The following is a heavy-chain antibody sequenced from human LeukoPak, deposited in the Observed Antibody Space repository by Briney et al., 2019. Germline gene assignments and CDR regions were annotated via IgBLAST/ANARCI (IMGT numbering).Heavy chain of an antibody. D-gene: IGHD2-15*01. CDR2: ISGSGGST. V-gene: IGHV3-23*01. J-gene: IGHJ3*02. CDR1: GFTFSSYA. CDR3: AKDGGWTFDI. Sequence: GGSLRLSCAASGFTFSSYAMSWVRQAPGKGLEWVSAISGSGGSTYYADSVKGRFTISGDNSKKTAYLQMNSLRAEDTAIYYCAKDGGWTFDIWGPGTMVTVSS.